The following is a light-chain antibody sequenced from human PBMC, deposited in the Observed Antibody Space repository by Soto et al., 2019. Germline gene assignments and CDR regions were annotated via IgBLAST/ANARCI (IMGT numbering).Light chain of an antibody. CDR1: QSIRNN. V-gene: IGKV3-15*01. J-gene: IGKJ4*01. Sequence: TLMTQSPVTLSVSPGERATLSCRASQSIRNNLAWYQQKPGQAPRLLIYGASTRATGIPARFSGSGSGTEFTLTISSLQSEDFAVYYCQQYNNWPPLTFGGGTKVDIK. CDR2: GAS. CDR3: QQYNNWPPLT.